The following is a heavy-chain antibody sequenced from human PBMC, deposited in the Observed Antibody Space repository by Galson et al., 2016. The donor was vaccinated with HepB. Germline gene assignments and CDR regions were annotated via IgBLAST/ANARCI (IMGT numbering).Heavy chain of an antibody. CDR2: IYSSDTS. D-gene: IGHD6-13*01. J-gene: IGHJ3*02. V-gene: IGHV3-53*04. Sequence: SLRLSCAASGFTVSRNYMRWVRQAPGKGLEWVSVIYSSDTSYYAESVKGRFTISRHNSRNTLYLHMNSLRAEDTALYYCARGAGYSSSWYAAGRAFDIWGQGTVVTVSP. CDR3: ARGAGYSSSWYAAGRAFDI. CDR1: GFTVSRNY.